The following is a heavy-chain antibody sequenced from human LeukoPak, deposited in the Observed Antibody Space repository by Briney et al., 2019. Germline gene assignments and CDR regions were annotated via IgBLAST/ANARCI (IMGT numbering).Heavy chain of an antibody. CDR2: ICYSGST. Sequence: SQTLSLTCTVSGGSISSGGYYWSWIRQHPGKGLEWIRYICYSGSTYYNPSLKSRVTISVDTSKNQSSLKLSSVTAADTAVYYCARENVILAYGMDVWGQGTTVTVSS. J-gene: IGHJ6*02. CDR3: ARENVILAYGMDV. V-gene: IGHV4-31*03. D-gene: IGHD3/OR15-3a*01. CDR1: GGSISSGGYY.